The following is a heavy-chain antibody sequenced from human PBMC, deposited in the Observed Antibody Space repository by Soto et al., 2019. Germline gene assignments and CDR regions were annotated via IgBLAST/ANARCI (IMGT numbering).Heavy chain of an antibody. J-gene: IGHJ6*02. CDR3: AREYYDFWSTTYSYYGMDV. Sequence: PSETLSLTCTVSGGSISRYYWSWIRQPPGRGLEWIGNIYSSGSTNYNHSLKTRVTISVDTSKNQVSLNLNAVTAADSAVYYCAREYYDFWSTTYSYYGMDVWGQGTTVTVSS. D-gene: IGHD3-3*01. CDR2: IYSSGST. V-gene: IGHV4-59*01. CDR1: GGSISRYY.